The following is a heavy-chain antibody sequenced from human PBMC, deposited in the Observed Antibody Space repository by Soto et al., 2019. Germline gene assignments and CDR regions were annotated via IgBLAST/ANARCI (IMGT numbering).Heavy chain of an antibody. J-gene: IGHJ4*02. Sequence: QVQLVQSGAEVKEPGSSVKVSCKATGDLFNNYAFNWVRQAPGQGLEWMGRISPLFSTTNYAQKFQGRVAIGTDELTTIVYLEVSNLESEDTAMYYRAASSSVAAAGYFKFWGQGTLVTVSP. CDR1: GDLFNNYA. V-gene: IGHV1-69*01. CDR3: AASSSVAAAGYFKF. CDR2: ISPLFSTT. D-gene: IGHD6-13*01.